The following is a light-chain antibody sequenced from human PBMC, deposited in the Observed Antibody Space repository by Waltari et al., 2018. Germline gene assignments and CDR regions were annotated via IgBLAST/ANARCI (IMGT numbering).Light chain of an antibody. J-gene: IGLJ3*02. Sequence: SSELTQDPAVSVALGQTVRITCQGDSLRSYYASWYQQKPGQAPVIVIYGKNNRPSGIPDRFSGSSSGNTASLTITGAQAEEEADYYCNSRDSSGNLLFGGGTKLTVL. V-gene: IGLV3-19*01. CDR3: NSRDSSGNLL. CDR1: SLRSYY. CDR2: GKN.